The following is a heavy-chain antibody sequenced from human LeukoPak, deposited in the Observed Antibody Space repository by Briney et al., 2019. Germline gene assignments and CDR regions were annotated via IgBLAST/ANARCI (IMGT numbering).Heavy chain of an antibody. V-gene: IGHV3-7*01. D-gene: IGHD2-2*01. CDR2: IKQDGSEK. CDR1: GFTFNNYW. CDR3: ASPFRVVVDV. Sequence: GGSLRLSCAASGFTFNNYWMTWVRQAPGKGLEWVANIKQDGSEKYYVDSVKGRFTISRDNANNSLYLQMNSLRAEDTAVYYCASPFRVVVDVWGRGTLVTVSP. J-gene: IGHJ2*01.